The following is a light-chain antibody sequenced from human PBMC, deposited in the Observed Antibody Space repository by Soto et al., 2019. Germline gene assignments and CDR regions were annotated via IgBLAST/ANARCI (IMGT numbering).Light chain of an antibody. CDR1: SSDVGTFNY. CDR3: SSYTSSNTVV. V-gene: IGLV2-14*01. Sequence: QSALTQPASMSGSPGQSITISCTGTSSDVGTFNYVSWYQQHPGKAPKLMIYDVTNRPSGVSNRFSGSKSGNTASLTISGLQAEDEADYYCSSYTSSNTVVFGGGTQLTVL. J-gene: IGLJ3*02. CDR2: DVT.